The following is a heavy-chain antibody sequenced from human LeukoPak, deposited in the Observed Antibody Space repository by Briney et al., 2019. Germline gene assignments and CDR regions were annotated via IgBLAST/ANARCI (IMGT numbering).Heavy chain of an antibody. CDR1: GFTFSSYA. D-gene: IGHD3/OR15-3a*01. J-gene: IGHJ5*02. CDR3: AKSLDWRDWFDP. V-gene: IGHV3-23*01. CDR2: ISGSGGST. Sequence: GGSLRLSCAASGFTFSSYAMSWVRQAPGKGLEWVSAISGSGGSTYYADSVKGRFTISRDNSKNTLYLQMNSLRAEDTAVYYYAKSLDWRDWFDPWGQGTLVTVSS.